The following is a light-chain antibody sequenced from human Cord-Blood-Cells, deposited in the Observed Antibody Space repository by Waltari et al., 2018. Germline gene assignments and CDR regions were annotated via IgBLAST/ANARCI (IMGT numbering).Light chain of an antibody. V-gene: IGKV1-5*01. CDR1: QSISSW. Sequence: DIQMTQSPSTLSASVGDRVTITCRASQSISSWLAWYQQKPGKAPKLLIYDASSLESGVPSRFRGSGSETEFTLTISSLQPDDVATYYCQQYNSYATFGQGTKVEIK. CDR3: QQYNSYAT. CDR2: DAS. J-gene: IGKJ1*01.